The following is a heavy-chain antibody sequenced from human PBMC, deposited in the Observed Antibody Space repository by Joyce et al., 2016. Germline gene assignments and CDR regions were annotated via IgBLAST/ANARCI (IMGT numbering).Heavy chain of an antibody. CDR1: GGSISSGTYY. CDR2: IYSSGTT. Sequence: QVQLQESGPGLVKPSQTLSFTCSVSGGSISSGTYYWSWIRQPAGKGLEWIGRIYSSGTTGYNPSLKSRVTISADASRNQVALSLSSVTAADTAVYFCARLFDDYGDYGGAYFDYWGQGILVTVSS. D-gene: IGHD4-17*01. J-gene: IGHJ4*02. CDR3: ARLFDDYGDYGGAYFDY. V-gene: IGHV4-61*02.